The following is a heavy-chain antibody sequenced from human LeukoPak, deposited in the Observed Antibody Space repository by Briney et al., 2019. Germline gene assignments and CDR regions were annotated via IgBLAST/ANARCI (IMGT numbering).Heavy chain of an antibody. J-gene: IGHJ4*02. Sequence: SETLSLTCTVSGGSISSGGYYWSWIRQHPGKGLEWIGYIYYSGSTYYNPSLKSRVTISVDTSKNQFSLKLSSVTAADTAVYYCARGSYDSSGYYLSFGYWGQGTLATVSS. V-gene: IGHV4-31*03. CDR2: IYYSGST. CDR3: ARGSYDSSGYYLSFGY. CDR1: GGSISSGGYY. D-gene: IGHD3-22*01.